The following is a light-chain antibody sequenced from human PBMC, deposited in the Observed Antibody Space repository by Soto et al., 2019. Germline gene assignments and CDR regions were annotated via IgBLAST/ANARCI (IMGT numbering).Light chain of an antibody. CDR1: RSDIGSYNY. Sequence: QSVLTQPASVSGSPGQSIAISCSGTRSDIGSYNYVAWYQQFPGKTPKIVIYEVSNRPLGVSNRFSASKSGNTASLIISGLQADDEADYFCSSYRSTTTFGVFGTGTKVTVL. CDR2: EVS. CDR3: SSYRSTTTFGV. V-gene: IGLV2-14*01. J-gene: IGLJ1*01.